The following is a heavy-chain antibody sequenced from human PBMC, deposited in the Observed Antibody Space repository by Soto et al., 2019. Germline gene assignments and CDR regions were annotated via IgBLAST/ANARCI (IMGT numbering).Heavy chain of an antibody. Sequence: GGSLRLSCAASGCTFSSYAMHWVRQAPGKGLEGGAVISYDGSNKYYADSVKGRFTISRDNSKNTQYQQKNSLRAEDTAVYYWARSYSGRYFKSFDLWGPGTMVTVSS. J-gene: IGHJ3*01. V-gene: IGHV3-30-3*01. CDR2: ISYDGSNK. CDR3: ARSYSGRYFKSFDL. D-gene: IGHD1-26*01. CDR1: GCTFSSYA.